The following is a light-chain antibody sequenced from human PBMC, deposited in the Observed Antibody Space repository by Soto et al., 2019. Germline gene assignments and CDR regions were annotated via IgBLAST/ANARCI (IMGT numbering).Light chain of an antibody. J-gene: IGKJ4*01. V-gene: IGKV3-20*01. Sequence: EIVLTQSPGTLSLSPGERVTLSCRASQSVSGSSLAWYQHKPGQAPRLLIYGTSSRATGIPDRFSGSGSGTDFTLTISRLEPEDFAVYYCQQYATSPALTFGGGTKVDIK. CDR3: QQYATSPALT. CDR2: GTS. CDR1: QSVSGSS.